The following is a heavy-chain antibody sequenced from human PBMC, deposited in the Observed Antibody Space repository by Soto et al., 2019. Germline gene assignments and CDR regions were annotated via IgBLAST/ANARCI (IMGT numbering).Heavy chain of an antibody. D-gene: IGHD2-8*01. CDR2: VSPYNGNA. J-gene: IGHJ4*02. Sequence: ASVKVSCKTSGYTFSNYAISWVRQAPGQGLEWMGWVSPYNGNANYTEKFQGRVSMTTDTSTTTAYMELTSLTSDDAAIYYCAREISLIMAAPDYWGQGTLVTVSS. CDR3: AREISLIMAAPDY. V-gene: IGHV1-18*04. CDR1: GYTFSNYA.